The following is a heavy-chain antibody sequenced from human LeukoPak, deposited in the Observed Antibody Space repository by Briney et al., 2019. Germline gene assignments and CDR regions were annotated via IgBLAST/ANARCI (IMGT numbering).Heavy chain of an antibody. CDR2: FRGSGDNI. V-gene: IGHV3-23*01. J-gene: IGHJ1*01. CDR3: AKGSGGSYAGDFQN. Sequence: PGGSLRLSCAASGFTFSSYAMSLVRQAPGEGLECVSGFRGSGDNIYYTDSVKGRFTMSRDNYKNTLYLQMTSVRDEDWAVYYCAKGSGGSYAGDFQNWGQGTLVTVSS. CDR1: GFTFSSYA. D-gene: IGHD1-26*01.